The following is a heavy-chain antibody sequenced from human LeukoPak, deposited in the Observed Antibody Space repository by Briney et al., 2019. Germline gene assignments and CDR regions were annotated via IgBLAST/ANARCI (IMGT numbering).Heavy chain of an antibody. CDR3: ARHWGDYYGSGSYLGSVWFDP. D-gene: IGHD3-10*01. Sequence: SETLSLTCAVYGGSFSGYYWSWIRQPPGKGLEWIGSIYYSGSTYYNPSLKSRVTISVDTSKNQFSLKLSSVTAADTAVYYCARHWGDYYGSGSYLGSVWFDPWGQGTLVTVSS. CDR1: GGSFSGYY. CDR2: IYYSGST. J-gene: IGHJ5*02. V-gene: IGHV4-34*01.